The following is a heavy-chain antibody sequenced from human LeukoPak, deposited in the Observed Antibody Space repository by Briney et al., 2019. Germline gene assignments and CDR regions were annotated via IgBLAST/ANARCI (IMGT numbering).Heavy chain of an antibody. J-gene: IGHJ3*02. CDR3: ARDIGLSPGADDYGDPGGDAFDI. D-gene: IGHD4-17*01. CDR2: IIPFFGKA. CDR1: GGTFSSYA. Sequence: GSSVKVSCKASGGTFSSYAISWVRQAPGQGLEWMGRIIPFFGKANYAQKFQGRVTITTDESTSTAYMELSSLRSEDTAVYYCARDIGLSPGADDYGDPGGDAFDIWGQGTMVTVSS. V-gene: IGHV1-69*05.